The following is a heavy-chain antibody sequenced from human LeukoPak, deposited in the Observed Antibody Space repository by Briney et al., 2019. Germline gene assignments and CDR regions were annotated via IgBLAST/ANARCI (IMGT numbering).Heavy chain of an antibody. CDR2: IYPGEADT. Sequence: GEYLKIFCKGSGYSFTCYWIGWVRQMPGKGLEWMGIIYPGEADTRYSPSFQGQVSISPDKSISSAYLQWSSLKASDTAMYYCARSFNCGGDCYSRKRYYYYYGMDVWGQGTRDRVSS. J-gene: IGHJ6*02. CDR3: ARSFNCGGDCYSRKRYYYYYGMDV. V-gene: IGHV5-51*01. CDR1: GYSFTCYW. D-gene: IGHD2-21*02.